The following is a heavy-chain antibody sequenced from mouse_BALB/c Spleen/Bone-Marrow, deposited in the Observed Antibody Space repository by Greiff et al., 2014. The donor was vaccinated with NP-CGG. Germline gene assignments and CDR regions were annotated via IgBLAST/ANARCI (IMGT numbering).Heavy chain of an antibody. D-gene: IGHD3-1*01. J-gene: IGHJ3*01. CDR1: GFTFSNYW. V-gene: IGHV6-6*02. CDR3: TLGRGFAY. CDR2: IRLKSNNYAT. Sequence: EVQLVESGGGLVQPGGSMKLSCVASGFTFSNYWMNWVRQSPEKGLEWVAEIRLKSNNYATHYAESVEGRFTISRDDSKSSVYLQMNNLRVEDTGIYYCTLGRGFAYWGQGTLVTVSA.